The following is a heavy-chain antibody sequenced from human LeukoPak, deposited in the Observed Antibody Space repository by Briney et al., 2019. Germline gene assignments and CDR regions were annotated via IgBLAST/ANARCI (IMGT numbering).Heavy chain of an antibody. J-gene: IGHJ4*02. D-gene: IGHD3-22*01. CDR1: GFTFNRFG. CDR3: AREYYYDSYYFDY. Sequence: PGRSLRLSCATSGFTFNRFGMHWVRQAPGKGLEWVAVIWYDGSNKYYADSVKGRFTISRDNSKNTLYLQMNSLRAEDTAVYYCAREYYYDSYYFDYWGQGTLVTVSS. V-gene: IGHV3-33*01. CDR2: IWYDGSNK.